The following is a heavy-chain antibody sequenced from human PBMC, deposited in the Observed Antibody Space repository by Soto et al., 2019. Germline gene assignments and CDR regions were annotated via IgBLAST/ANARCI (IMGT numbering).Heavy chain of an antibody. Sequence: PSQTLSLTCAISGDSVSSNSAAWNWIRQSPSRGLEWLGRTYYRSKWYNDYAVSAKSRITINPDTSKNQFSLQLNSVTPEDTAVYYCARASGYGVAPEDYYYYVMDVWGQGTTVTVSS. CDR3: ARASGYGVAPEDYYYYVMDV. V-gene: IGHV6-1*01. CDR2: TYYRSKWYN. CDR1: GDSVSSNSAA. D-gene: IGHD6-25*01. J-gene: IGHJ6*02.